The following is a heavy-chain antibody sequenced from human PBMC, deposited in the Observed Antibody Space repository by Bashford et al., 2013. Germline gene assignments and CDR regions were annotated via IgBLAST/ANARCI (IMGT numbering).Heavy chain of an antibody. Sequence: WVRQAPGQGLEWMGGIIPIFGTANYAQKFQGRVTITADESTSTAYMELSSLRSEDTAVYYCARDCLYYDILTGYYTSNPVLYYYGMDVWGQGTTVTVSS. CDR3: ARDCLYYDILTGYYTSNPVLYYYGMDV. CDR2: IIPIFGTA. J-gene: IGHJ6*02. D-gene: IGHD3-9*01. V-gene: IGHV1-69*01.